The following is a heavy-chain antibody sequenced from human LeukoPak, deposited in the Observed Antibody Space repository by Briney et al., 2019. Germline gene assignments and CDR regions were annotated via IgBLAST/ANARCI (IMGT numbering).Heavy chain of an antibody. CDR3: ARGGYFDWPLDY. V-gene: IGHV3-23*01. CDR1: GFTFSSYG. J-gene: IGHJ4*02. D-gene: IGHD3-9*01. Sequence: GGSLRLSCAASGFTFSSYGMSWVRQAPGKGLEWVSAISGSGGSTYYADSVKGRFTISRDNSKNTLYLQMNSLRAEDTAVYYCARGGYFDWPLDYWGQGTLVTVSS. CDR2: ISGSGGST.